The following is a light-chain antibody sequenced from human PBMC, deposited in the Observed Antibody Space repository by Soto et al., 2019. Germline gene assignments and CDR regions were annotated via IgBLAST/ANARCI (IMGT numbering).Light chain of an antibody. CDR3: QQYNSYPCT. V-gene: IGKV1-5*01. J-gene: IGKJ1*01. CDR2: DAS. CDR1: QSISSW. Sequence: DMQMTQSPSTLSASVGDRVTITSRASQSISSWLAWYQQKPGKAPKLMIYDASSLQSGVPATFSGSGSGTELTLTISSLQPDDFATYYCQQYNSYPCTFGQGTKVEIK.